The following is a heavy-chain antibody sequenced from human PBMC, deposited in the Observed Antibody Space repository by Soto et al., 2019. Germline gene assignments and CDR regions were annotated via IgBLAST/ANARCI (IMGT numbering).Heavy chain of an antibody. CDR3: ARGGYCSSTSCYNWFDP. CDR2: IYYSGST. D-gene: IGHD2-2*01. J-gene: IGHJ5*02. CDR1: FGPISSYY. V-gene: IGHV4-59*01. Sequence: SEALPVTCTVAFGPISSYYWSCILQPPLKGLEWILYIYYSGSTNYNPSLKSRVTISVDTSKNQFSLKLSSVTAADTAVYYCARGGYCSSTSCYNWFDPWGQGTLVTVSS.